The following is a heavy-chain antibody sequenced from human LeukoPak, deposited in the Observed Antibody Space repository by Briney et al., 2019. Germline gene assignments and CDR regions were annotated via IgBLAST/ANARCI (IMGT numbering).Heavy chain of an antibody. CDR3: ARDLVVSDGDAFDI. CDR2: VYYSGST. Sequence: KPSETLSLTCTVSGGSISSYFWNWIRQPPGKGLEWIGYVYYSGSTYYNPSLKSRVTISVDTSKSQFSLKLSSVTAADTAVYYCARDLVVSDGDAFDIWGQGTMVTVSS. V-gene: IGHV4-59*12. D-gene: IGHD2-8*02. J-gene: IGHJ3*02. CDR1: GGSISSYF.